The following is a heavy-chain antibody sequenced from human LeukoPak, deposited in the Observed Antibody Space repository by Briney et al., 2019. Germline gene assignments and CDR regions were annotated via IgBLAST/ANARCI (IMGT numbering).Heavy chain of an antibody. D-gene: IGHD3-3*01. Sequence: SETLSLTCTVSGGSISSSSYYWGWIRQPPGKGLEWIGSIYYSGSTNYNPSLKSRVTISVDTSKNQFSLKLSSVTAADTAVYYCAVGGGFWSGYWTPAIDYWGQGTLVTVSS. CDR3: AVGGGFWSGYWTPAIDY. J-gene: IGHJ4*02. V-gene: IGHV4-39*07. CDR2: IYYSGST. CDR1: GGSISSSSYY.